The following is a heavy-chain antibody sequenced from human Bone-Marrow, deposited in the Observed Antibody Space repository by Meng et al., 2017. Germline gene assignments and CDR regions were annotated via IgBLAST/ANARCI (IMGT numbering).Heavy chain of an antibody. V-gene: IGHV1-2*06. D-gene: IGHD6-25*01. CDR3: ARDEDISAAGKLFGDY. J-gene: IGHJ4*02. Sequence: GPSVQSGAEVKMSEASVQVSCKPSGYSFPDYYLHWVRRAPGQGLEWMGRSNPKSGDTHYAQKFQARVTMTGDTSISTAYMELSGLRSDDTAMYYCARDEDISAAGKLFGDYWGQGTLVTVSS. CDR2: SNPKSGDT. CDR1: GYSFPDYY.